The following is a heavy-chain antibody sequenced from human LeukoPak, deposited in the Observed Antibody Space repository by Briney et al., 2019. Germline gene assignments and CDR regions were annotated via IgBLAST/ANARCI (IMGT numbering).Heavy chain of an antibody. V-gene: IGHV4-34*01. Sequence: ASETLSLTCAVSHESFSDHYRNWIRQPPGKGLEWIGEISQSGTTHYNPSLKSRVTISVDTSENQLFLRVTSVTAADTAVYYCARGPTTSGVGTFDYWGQGTLVTVSS. D-gene: IGHD3-3*01. CDR2: ISQSGTT. J-gene: IGHJ4*02. CDR1: HESFSDHY. CDR3: ARGPTTSGVGTFDY.